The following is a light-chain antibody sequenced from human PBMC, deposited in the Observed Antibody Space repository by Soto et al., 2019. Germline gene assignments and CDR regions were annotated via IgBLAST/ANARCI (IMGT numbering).Light chain of an antibody. CDR2: GAS. Sequence: EIVLTQSPGTLSLSPGERATLSCRASQTVSSSYLAWYQQKPGQAPRLLIYGASTRATGIPDRFSGSESGTDFTLTISRLEPEDFAVYYCQQYAKWPPQTFGQGTKVDIK. CDR3: QQYAKWPPQT. CDR1: QTVSSSY. J-gene: IGKJ1*01. V-gene: IGKV3-20*01.